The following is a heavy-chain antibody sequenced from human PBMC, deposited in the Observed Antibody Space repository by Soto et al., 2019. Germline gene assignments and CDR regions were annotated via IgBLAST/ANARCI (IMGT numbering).Heavy chain of an antibody. V-gene: IGHV3-48*01. CDR1: GFTFSSYS. CDR3: AIRPYGDYIDC. J-gene: IGHJ4*02. D-gene: IGHD4-17*01. Sequence: EVQLVESGGGLVQPGGSLRLSCAAPGFTFSSYSMNWVRQAPGKGLEWVSYISSSSSTIYYADSVKGRFTISRDNAKKSLYLQMNRLRAEDTAVYYCAIRPYGDYIDCWGQGTLVTVSS. CDR2: ISSSSSTI.